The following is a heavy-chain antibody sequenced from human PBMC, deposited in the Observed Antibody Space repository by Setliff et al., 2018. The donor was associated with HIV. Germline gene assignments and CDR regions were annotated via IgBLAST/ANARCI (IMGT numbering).Heavy chain of an antibody. CDR1: GDSFSSYS. CDR3: TRDVRYDFGSDY. V-gene: IGHV1-69*13. J-gene: IGHJ4*02. CDR2: IVPSFGTP. D-gene: IGHD3-3*01. Sequence: SVKVSCKVSGDSFSSYSFSWVRQAPGQGLEWMGGIVPSFGTPSYAQRFQGRLTIIADESTSTAYMELSGLRSDDTAVYYCTRDVRYDFGSDYWGQGTMVTVSS.